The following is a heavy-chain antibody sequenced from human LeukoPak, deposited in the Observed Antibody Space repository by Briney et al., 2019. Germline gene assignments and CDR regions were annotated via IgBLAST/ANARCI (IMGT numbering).Heavy chain of an antibody. CDR3: ASMMAPR. Sequence: SETLSLTCAVYGGSFSGYYWSWIRQPPRKGLEWIGEINHSGSTNYNPSLKSRVTISVDTSKNQFSLKLSSVTAADTAVYYCASMMAPRWGQGTLVTVSS. CDR2: INHSGST. V-gene: IGHV4-34*01. J-gene: IGHJ4*02. CDR1: GGSFSGYY. D-gene: IGHD5-24*01.